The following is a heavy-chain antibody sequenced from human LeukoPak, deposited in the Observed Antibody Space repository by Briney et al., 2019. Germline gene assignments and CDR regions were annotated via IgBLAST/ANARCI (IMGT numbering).Heavy chain of an antibody. CDR3: ASSSSWRYYYGMDV. D-gene: IGHD6-13*01. CDR2: IYSGGST. J-gene: IGHJ6*02. CDR1: GFTVSSNY. Sequence: GGSLRLSCAASGFTVSSNYMSWVRQAPGKGLEWVSVIYSGGSTYYADSVKGRFTISRDSSKNTLYLQMNSLRAEDTAVYYCASSSSWRYYYGMDVWGQGTTVTVSS. V-gene: IGHV3-53*01.